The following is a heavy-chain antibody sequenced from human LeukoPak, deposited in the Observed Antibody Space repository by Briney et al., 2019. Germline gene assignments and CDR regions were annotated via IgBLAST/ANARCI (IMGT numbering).Heavy chain of an antibody. Sequence: GGSLRLSCAASGFTFSSYSMNWVRQAPGKGLEWVSSISSSSSYIYYADSVKGRFTISRDNAKNSLYLQMNSLRAEDTAVYYCARDRSQYDSSGYYDPWGQGTLVTVSS. D-gene: IGHD3-22*01. J-gene: IGHJ5*02. CDR3: ARDRSQYDSSGYYDP. CDR1: GFTFSSYS. CDR2: ISSSSSYI. V-gene: IGHV3-21*01.